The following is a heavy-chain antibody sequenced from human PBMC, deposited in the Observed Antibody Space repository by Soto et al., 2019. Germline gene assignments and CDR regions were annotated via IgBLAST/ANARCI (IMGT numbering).Heavy chain of an antibody. Sequence: SETLSLTCTVSCGSVSSGSYYWSWIRQPPGKGLEWIGYIYYSGSTNYNPSLKSRVTISVDTAKNQFSLKLSSVTAADTAVYYCARGSGSYKLMDYWGQGTLVTVSS. CDR3: ARGSGSYKLMDY. V-gene: IGHV4-61*01. CDR2: IYYSGST. J-gene: IGHJ4*02. CDR1: CGSVSSGSYY. D-gene: IGHD1-26*01.